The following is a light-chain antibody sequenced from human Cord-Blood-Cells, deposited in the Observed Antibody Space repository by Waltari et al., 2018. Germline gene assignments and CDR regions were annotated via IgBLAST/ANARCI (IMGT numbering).Light chain of an antibody. CDR3: SSYTSSSTLE. CDR1: SSDVGGYNY. J-gene: IGLJ3*02. CDR2: DVS. Sequence: QSALTQPASVSGSPGQSITISCTGTSSDVGGYNYVSWYQQHPGKAPKLMIYDVSNWPSVVSNRFSGSKSGNTASLTISGLQAEDEADYYCSSYTSSSTLEFGGGTKLTVL. V-gene: IGLV2-14*01.